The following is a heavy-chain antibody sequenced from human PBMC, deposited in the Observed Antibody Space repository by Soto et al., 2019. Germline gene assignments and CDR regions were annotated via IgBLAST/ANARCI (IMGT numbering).Heavy chain of an antibody. CDR2: IKSKTDVGTT. CDR1: GFTFSNAW. CDR3: TAYSSCVY. Sequence: GGSLRLSCAASGFTFSNAWMNWVRQAPGKRLKKISRIKSKTDVGTTDYAAPVKGRFTIPRDDSKNTLYLQMISLKTEDTAVYYCTAYSSCVYWGQGILVTVSS. V-gene: IGHV3-15*07. D-gene: IGHD4-4*01. J-gene: IGHJ4*02.